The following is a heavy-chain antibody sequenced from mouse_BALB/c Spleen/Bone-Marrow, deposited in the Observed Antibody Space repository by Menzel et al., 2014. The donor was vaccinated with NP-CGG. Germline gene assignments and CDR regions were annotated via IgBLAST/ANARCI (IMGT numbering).Heavy chain of an antibody. V-gene: IGHV14-3*02. CDR1: GFNIKDTY. Sequence: DVKLVESGAELVKPGASVKLSCTASGFNIKDTYMHWVKQRPEQGLEWIGRIDPASGNTKYDPKFQGKATITADTSSNTAYLQLSSLTSEDTAVYYCARWEYYAMDYWGQGTSVTVSS. CDR3: ARWEYYAMDY. D-gene: IGHD4-1*01. J-gene: IGHJ4*01. CDR2: IDPASGNT.